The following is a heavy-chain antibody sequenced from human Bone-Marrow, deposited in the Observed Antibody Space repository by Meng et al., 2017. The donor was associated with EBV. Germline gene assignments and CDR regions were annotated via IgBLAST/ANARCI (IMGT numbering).Heavy chain of an antibody. CDR3: AKDKKLYGDPPKYYFDY. V-gene: IGHV3-23*01. CDR1: GFTFSSYA. J-gene: IGHJ4*02. Sequence: EVQLLESGGGLVQPGGSLILSCAAAGFTFSSYAMSWVRQAPGKGREWVSAISGSGGSTYYAVSVKGRFTISRDNSKNTLYLQMNSLRAEDTAVYYCAKDKKLYGDPPKYYFDYWGQGTLVTVSS. CDR2: ISGSGGST. D-gene: IGHD4-17*01.